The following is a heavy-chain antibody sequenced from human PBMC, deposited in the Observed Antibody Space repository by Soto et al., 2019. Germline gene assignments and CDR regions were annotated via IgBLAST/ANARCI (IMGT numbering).Heavy chain of an antibody. CDR1: GFTFSSYA. CDR2: ISGSGGST. D-gene: IGHD2-2*01. Sequence: PGGSLRLSCAASGFTFSSYAMSWVRQAPGKGLEWVSAISGSGGSTYYADSVKGRFTISRDNSKNTLYLQMNSLRAEDTAVYYCAKDGVVPAAMLAIAFDIWGQGTMVTVSS. V-gene: IGHV3-23*01. J-gene: IGHJ3*02. CDR3: AKDGVVPAAMLAIAFDI.